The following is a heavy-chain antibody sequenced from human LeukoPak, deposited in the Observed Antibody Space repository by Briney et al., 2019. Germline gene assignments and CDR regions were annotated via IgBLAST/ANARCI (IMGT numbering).Heavy chain of an antibody. CDR3: ARDGNYYGSGSYLAYFDY. V-gene: IGHV4-59*01. CDR2: IYYSGST. J-gene: IGHJ4*02. D-gene: IGHD3-10*01. CDR1: GGSISSYY. Sequence: SETLSPTCTVSGGSISSYYWSWIRQPPGKGLEWIGYIYYSGSTNYNPSLKSRVTISVDTSKNQFSLKLSSVTAADTAVYYCARDGNYYGSGSYLAYFDYWGQGTLVTVSS.